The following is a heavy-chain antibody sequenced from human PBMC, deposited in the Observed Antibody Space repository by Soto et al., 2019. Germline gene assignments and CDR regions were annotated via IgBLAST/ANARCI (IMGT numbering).Heavy chain of an antibody. J-gene: IGHJ4*02. V-gene: IGHV1-18*01. D-gene: IGHD1-1*01. CDR3: ARGRYGDY. CDR1: GYAFTTYG. CDR2: ISAHNGST. Sequence: QVHLVQSGAEVKKPGASVKVSCKGSGYAFTTYGITWVRQAPGQGLEWMGWISAHNGSTNYAQKRQGRGTVTRDTSTSTAYMELRSQRADDTAVYYCARGRYGDYWGQGALVTVSS.